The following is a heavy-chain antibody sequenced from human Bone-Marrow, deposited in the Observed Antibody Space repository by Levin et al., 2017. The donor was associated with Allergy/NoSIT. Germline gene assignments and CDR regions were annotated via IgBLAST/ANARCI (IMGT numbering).Heavy chain of an antibody. J-gene: IGHJ6*02. V-gene: IGHV1-69*06. CDR2: IIPIFGTA. D-gene: IGHD2-21*02. CDR1: GGTFSSYA. CDR3: ARDSGCGGDCYTDYYGMDG. Sequence: SVKVSCKASGGTFSSYAISWVRQAPGQGLEWMGGIIPIFGTANYAQKFQGRVTITADKSTSTAYMELSSLRSEDTAVYYCARDSGCGGDCYTDYYGMDGWGQGTTVTVSS.